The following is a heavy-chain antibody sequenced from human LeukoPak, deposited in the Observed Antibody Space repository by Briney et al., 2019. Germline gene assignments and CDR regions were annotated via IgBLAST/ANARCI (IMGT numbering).Heavy chain of an antibody. J-gene: IGHJ4*02. CDR2: LYYSGIT. Sequence: SETLSLTCTVSGGSIISYYWSRIRQSPGKGLEWIGYLYYSGITNYNPSLKSRVTISVDTSKNQFSLKLSSVTAADTAVYYCARHFRAAASYFDYWGQGTLVTVSS. D-gene: IGHD6-13*01. CDR1: GGSIISYY. CDR3: ARHFRAAASYFDY. V-gene: IGHV4-59*08.